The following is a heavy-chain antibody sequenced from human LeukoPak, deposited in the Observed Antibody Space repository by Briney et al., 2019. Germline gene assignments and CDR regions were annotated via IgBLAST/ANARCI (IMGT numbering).Heavy chain of an antibody. V-gene: IGHV3-11*06. CDR2: IGSSTGTA. CDR1: GFSFSDYY. J-gene: IGHJ4*02. Sequence: KPGGSLRLSCAASGFSFSDYYMSWIRRAPGKGLEWLAHIGSSTGTANYADSVEGRFIISRDNAKSSLYLQMNSLRDEDTAVYYCVRDLQFSFDFWGQGTLLTVSS. CDR3: VRDLQFSFDF. D-gene: IGHD5-24*01.